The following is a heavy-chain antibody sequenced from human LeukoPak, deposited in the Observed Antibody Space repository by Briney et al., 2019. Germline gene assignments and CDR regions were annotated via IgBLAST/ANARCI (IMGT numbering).Heavy chain of an antibody. J-gene: IGHJ3*02. CDR1: GGTFSSHA. CDR3: ARERDIVATVAFDI. D-gene: IGHD5-12*01. CDR2: IIPIFGTA. Sequence: ASVKVTCKASGGTFSSHAISWVRQAPGQGLEWMGGIIPIFGTANYAQKFQGRVTITADESTSTAYMELSSLRSEDTAVYYCARERDIVATVAFDIWGQGTMVTVSS. V-gene: IGHV1-69*13.